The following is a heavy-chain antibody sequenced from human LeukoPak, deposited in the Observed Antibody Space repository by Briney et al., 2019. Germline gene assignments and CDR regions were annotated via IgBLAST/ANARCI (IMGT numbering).Heavy chain of an antibody. CDR3: AKDREGGY. J-gene: IGHJ4*02. CDR2: ISSSGNTI. Sequence: AGGSLKLSCAASGFTFSDFYMIWIRQAPGKGLEWVSHISSSGNTIYYADSVKGRFTISRDNAKNSVYLQMNSLRAEDTAVYYCAKDREGGYWGQGTLVTVSS. V-gene: IGHV3-11*01. D-gene: IGHD1-26*01. CDR1: GFTFSDFY.